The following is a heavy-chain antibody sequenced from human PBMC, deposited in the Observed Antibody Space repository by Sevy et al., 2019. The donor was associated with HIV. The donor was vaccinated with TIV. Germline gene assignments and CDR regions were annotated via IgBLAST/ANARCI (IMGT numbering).Heavy chain of an antibody. CDR3: AGDGSGGSYAFDI. CDR2: IYYSGST. J-gene: IGHJ3*02. Sequence: SETLSLTCTVSGGSISSYYWSWIRQPPGKGLEWIGYIYYSGSTNYNPSPKSRVTISVDTSKNQFSLKLSSVTAADTAVYYCAGDGSGGSYAFDIWGQGTMVTVSS. D-gene: IGHD2-15*01. V-gene: IGHV4-59*13. CDR1: GGSISSYY.